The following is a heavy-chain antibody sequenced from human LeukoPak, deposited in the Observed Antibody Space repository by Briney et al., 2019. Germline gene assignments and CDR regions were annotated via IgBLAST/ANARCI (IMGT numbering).Heavy chain of an antibody. CDR2: IKQDGSEK. CDR3: ARGMSATSGYLELEY. D-gene: IGHD3-22*01. CDR1: GFTFSSYW. J-gene: IGHJ4*02. V-gene: IGHV3-7*05. Sequence: GGSLRLSCAASGFTFSSYWVTWVRQAPGKGLEWVANIKQDGSEKYYVDSVKGRFTISRDNAKNLLYLQMDSLRAEDTAVYYCARGMSATSGYLELEYWGQGTLVTVSS.